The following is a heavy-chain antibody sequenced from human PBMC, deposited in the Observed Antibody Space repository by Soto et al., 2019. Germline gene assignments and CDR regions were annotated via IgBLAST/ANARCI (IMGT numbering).Heavy chain of an antibody. D-gene: IGHD3-10*01. CDR2: IYHSGST. CDR1: GGSVSDGHW. J-gene: IGHJ4*02. CDR3: ARGPDGVMVRGLLNN. Sequence: SETLSLTCAVSGGSVSDGHWWTWVRHPPGKGPEWIGEIYHSGSTNYNPSLRSRLTISVDKSKTHFSLKLTSVTAADTAVYYCARGPDGVMVRGLLNNWGQGTLVTVPS. V-gene: IGHV4-4*02.